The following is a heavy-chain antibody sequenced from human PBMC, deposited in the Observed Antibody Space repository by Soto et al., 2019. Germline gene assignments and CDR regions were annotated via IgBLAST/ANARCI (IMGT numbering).Heavy chain of an antibody. J-gene: IGHJ4*02. CDR1: GFTFRDYS. CDR3: ARDLHPGNCGGASCDSYTY. D-gene: IGHD2-15*01. CDR2: VDGSSNNI. Sequence: GGSLRLSCAASGFTFRDYSMNWVRQAPGEGLEWLSYVDGSSNNIHYAASVKGRFTISRDNAKNSLYLQMNSLRAEDTAVYYCARDLHPGNCGGASCDSYTYWGQGTLVTVSS. V-gene: IGHV3-48*01.